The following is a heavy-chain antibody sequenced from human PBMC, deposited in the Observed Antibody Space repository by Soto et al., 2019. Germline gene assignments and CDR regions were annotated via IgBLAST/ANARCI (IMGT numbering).Heavy chain of an antibody. CDR1: GFSISSSSYY. V-gene: IGHV4-39*01. CDR2: IYYSGST. Sequence: SETLSLTCTVSGFSISSSSYYWGWIRQPPGKGLEWIGGIYYSGSTYYNPSLKSRVTTSVDTSKNQFSLKLSSVTAADTAVYYCARQRDHYGMDVWGQGTTVTVSS. J-gene: IGHJ6*02. CDR3: ARQRDHYGMDV.